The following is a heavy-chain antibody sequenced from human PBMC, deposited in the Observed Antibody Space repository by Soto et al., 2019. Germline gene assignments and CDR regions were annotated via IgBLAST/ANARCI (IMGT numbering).Heavy chain of an antibody. CDR3: ARDPTRTEGRLDGLGWFDP. D-gene: IGHD3-10*01. Sequence: GYLRLSCAASGFHFSRYSMNWVRQAPGKGLEWVSSISSSSSYIYYADSVKGRFTISRDNAKNSLYLQMNSLRAEDTAVYYCARDPTRTEGRLDGLGWFDPWGQGTRVSVSS. V-gene: IGHV3-21*01. CDR2: ISSSSSYI. CDR1: GFHFSRYS. J-gene: IGHJ5*02.